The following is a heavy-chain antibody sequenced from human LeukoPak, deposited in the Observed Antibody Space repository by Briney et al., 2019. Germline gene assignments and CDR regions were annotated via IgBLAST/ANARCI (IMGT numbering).Heavy chain of an antibody. CDR2: ISYDGSNK. CDR1: GFTFSSYG. V-gene: IGHV3-30*19. J-gene: IGHJ3*02. D-gene: IGHD2-2*01. CDR3: ASLYQLLPHDAFDI. Sequence: PGGSLRLSCAASGFTFSSYGMHWVRQAPGKGLEWVAVISYDGSNKYYADSVKGRFTISRDNSKNTLYLQMNSLRAEDTAVYYCASLYQLLPHDAFDIWGQGTMVTVSS.